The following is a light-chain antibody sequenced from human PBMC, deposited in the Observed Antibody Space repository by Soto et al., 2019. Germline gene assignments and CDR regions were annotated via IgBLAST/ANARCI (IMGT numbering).Light chain of an antibody. CDR3: CSYAGTYTYV. Sequence: QSVLTQPRSVSGSPGQSVTISCTGTSSDVGAYVYVSWYQNQPGSAPKLIIYVVYKRPSGVPDRFSGSKSGDTASLTISGLQADDEADYYCCSYAGTYTYVFGTGTKLTVL. J-gene: IGLJ1*01. CDR1: SSDVGAYVY. V-gene: IGLV2-11*01. CDR2: VVY.